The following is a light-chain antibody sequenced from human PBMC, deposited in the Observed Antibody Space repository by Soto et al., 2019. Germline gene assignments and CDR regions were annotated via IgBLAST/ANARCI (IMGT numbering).Light chain of an antibody. Sequence: QSALTQPASVSGSPGQSITISCTGTSSDVGSYNLVSWYQQHPGKAPKLMIYEVTQRPSGVANRFSGSKSGNTASLTISRLQAEDEADYYCCSYAPSSTYVFGPGTKLTVL. J-gene: IGLJ1*01. CDR2: EVT. V-gene: IGLV2-23*02. CDR3: CSYAPSSTYV. CDR1: SSDVGSYNL.